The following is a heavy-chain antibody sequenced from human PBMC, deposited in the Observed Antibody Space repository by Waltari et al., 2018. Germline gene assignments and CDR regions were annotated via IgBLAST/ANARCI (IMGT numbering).Heavy chain of an antibody. Sequence: EVQRVASGGGLVQPGRSLRLSCTAFGSTIADSAMHWVRLARGTGRQWVSGMSWHSASRACADSVKGRFTISSDSPKNTLYLEMDDLRAEGTAVYYCASLISVPGLRPDDWRQGTLVTVSA. J-gene: IGHJ4*02. CDR1: GSTIADSA. D-gene: IGHD6-19*01. CDR3: ASLISVPGLRPDD. V-gene: IGHV3-9*01. CDR2: MSWHSASR.